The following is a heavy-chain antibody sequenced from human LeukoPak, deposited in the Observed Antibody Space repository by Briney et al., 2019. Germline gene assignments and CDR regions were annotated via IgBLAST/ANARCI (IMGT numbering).Heavy chain of an antibody. CDR1: GFTFSSYA. V-gene: IGHV3-23*01. J-gene: IGHJ4*02. D-gene: IGHD1-26*01. CDR2: IEVGGAIT. Sequence: GGSLRLSCAASGFTFSSYAMTWVRRAPGKGLEWVSTIEVGGAITHYAASVKGRFTISRDTSKKILYLQMDSLRPEGTAVYYCAKPLGGSYLFDRWGQGTLVTVSS. CDR3: AKPLGGSYLFDR.